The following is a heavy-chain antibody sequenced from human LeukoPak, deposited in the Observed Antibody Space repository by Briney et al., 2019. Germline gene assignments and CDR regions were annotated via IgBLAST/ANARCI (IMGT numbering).Heavy chain of an antibody. D-gene: IGHD1-26*01. CDR2: IYYSGST. J-gene: IGHJ4*02. CDR1: GGSISSYY. V-gene: IGHV4-59*01. Sequence: PSETLSLTCTVSGGSISSYYWSWIRQPPGKGLEWIWYIYYSGSTNYNPSLKSRVTISVDTSKNQFSLKLSSVTAADTAVYYCARGIYSGSYRRGYFDYWGQGTLVTVSS. CDR3: ARGIYSGSYRRGYFDY.